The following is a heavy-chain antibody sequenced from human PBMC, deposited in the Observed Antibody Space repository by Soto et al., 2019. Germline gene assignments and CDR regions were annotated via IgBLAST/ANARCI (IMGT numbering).Heavy chain of an antibody. CDR2: IKQDGSEK. Sequence: EVQLVESGGGLVQPGGSLRLSCAASGFTFSSSWMSWVRQAPGKGLEWVANIKQDGSEKYYVDSVKGRFTISRDNAKNSLYLQMNSLRAEDMAVYYCAREGDAYPFDSWGQGTLVTVSS. CDR1: GFTFSSSW. V-gene: IGHV3-7*01. J-gene: IGHJ4*02. CDR3: AREGDAYPFDS. D-gene: IGHD1-26*01.